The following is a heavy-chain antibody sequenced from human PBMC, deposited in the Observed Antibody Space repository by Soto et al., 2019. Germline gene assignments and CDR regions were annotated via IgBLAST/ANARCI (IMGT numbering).Heavy chain of an antibody. CDR2: MNPNSGNT. D-gene: IGHD1-7*01. V-gene: IGHV1-8*01. Sequence: ASVKVSCKASGYTFTSYDINWVRQATGQGLEWMGWMNPNSGNTGYAQKFQGRVTMTRNTSISTAYMELSSLRSEVTAVYYCAREAWGATGTTGTWGQGTLVTVSS. CDR1: GYTFTSYD. J-gene: IGHJ1*01. CDR3: AREAWGATGTTGT.